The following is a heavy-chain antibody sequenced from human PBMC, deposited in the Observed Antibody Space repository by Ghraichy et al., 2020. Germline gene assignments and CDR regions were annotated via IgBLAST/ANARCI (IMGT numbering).Heavy chain of an antibody. V-gene: IGHV4-39*01. CDR2: IYYSGST. Sequence: SETLSLTCTVSGGSISSSSYYWGWIRQPPGKGLEWIGSIYYSGSTYYNPSLKSRVTISVDTSKNQFSLKLSSVTAADTAVYYCARLSYYYLLFQHWGQGTLVTVSS. CDR1: GGSISSSSYY. J-gene: IGHJ1*01. D-gene: IGHD3-22*01. CDR3: ARLSYYYLLFQH.